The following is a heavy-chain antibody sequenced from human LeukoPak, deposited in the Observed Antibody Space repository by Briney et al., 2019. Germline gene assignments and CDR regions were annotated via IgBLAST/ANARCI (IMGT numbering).Heavy chain of an antibody. J-gene: IGHJ6*02. CDR2: INHSGST. Sequence: PSETLSLTYAIYGGSFSGYYWSWIRQPPGKGLEWIGEINHSGSTNYNPSLKSRVTISVDTSKNQFSLKLSSVTAADTAVYYCARGADYYYYGMDVWGQGTRSPSP. CDR1: GGSFSGYY. V-gene: IGHV4-34*01. CDR3: ARGADYYYYGMDV.